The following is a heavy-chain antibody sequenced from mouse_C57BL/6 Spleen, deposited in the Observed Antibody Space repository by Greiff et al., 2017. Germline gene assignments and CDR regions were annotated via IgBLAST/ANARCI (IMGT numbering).Heavy chain of an antibody. D-gene: IGHD2-3*01. V-gene: IGHV1-43*01. CDR2: INPSTGGT. CDR3: ARFDGYYGDAMDY. CDR1: GYSFTGYY. Sequence: VQLKQSGPELVKPGASVKISCKASGYSFTGYYMHWVKQSSEKSLEWIGEINPSTGGTSYNQKFKGKATLTVDKSSSTAYMQLKSLTSEDSAVYYCARFDGYYGDAMDYWGQGTSVTVSS. J-gene: IGHJ4*01.